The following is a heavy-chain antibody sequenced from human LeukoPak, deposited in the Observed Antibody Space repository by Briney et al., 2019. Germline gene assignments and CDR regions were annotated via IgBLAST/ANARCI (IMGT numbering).Heavy chain of an antibody. D-gene: IGHD6-13*01. CDR2: ISSSGGHT. J-gene: IGHJ4*02. CDR1: GFTFNDYY. CDR3: ARNPGPGTLDN. V-gene: IGHV3-11*06. Sequence: GASLRLSCAASGFTFNDYYMSWIRQAPGKGLEWVSFISSSGGHTNYADSVKGRFTISRGNAKNLLYLQMNSLRAEDTAVYYCARNPGPGTLDNWGQGTLVTVSS.